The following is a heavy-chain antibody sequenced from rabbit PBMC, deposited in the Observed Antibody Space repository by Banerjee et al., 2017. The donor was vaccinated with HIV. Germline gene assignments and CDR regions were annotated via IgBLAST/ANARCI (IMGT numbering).Heavy chain of an antibody. V-gene: IGHV1S45*01. CDR2: INTSSGNT. CDR1: GIDFSSYG. CDR3: ARVGYAGYAYSAGMGL. Sequence: QEQLVESGGGLVTLGGSLKLSCKASGIDFSSYGISWVRQAPGKGLEWIACINTSSGNTVYASWAKGRFTISKTSSTTVTLQMTSLTAADTATYFCARVGYAGYAYSAGMGLWGQGTLVTVS. J-gene: IGHJ6*01. D-gene: IGHD6-1*01.